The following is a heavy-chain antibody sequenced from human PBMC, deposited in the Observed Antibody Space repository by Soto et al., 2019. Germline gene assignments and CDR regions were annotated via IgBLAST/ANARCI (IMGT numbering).Heavy chain of an antibody. CDR3: ARDRPIAVAGTGFDD. CDR1: GYTSTSYC. D-gene: IGHD6-19*01. J-gene: IGHJ4*02. CDR2: ISAYNGNT. V-gene: IGHV1-18*01. Sequence: ASVKVSCKASGYTSTSYCISWVRQAPGQGLEWMGWISAYNGNTNYAQKLQGRVTMTTDTSTSTAYMELRSLRSDNTAVYYCARDRPIAVAGTGFDDWGQGTLVTVSS.